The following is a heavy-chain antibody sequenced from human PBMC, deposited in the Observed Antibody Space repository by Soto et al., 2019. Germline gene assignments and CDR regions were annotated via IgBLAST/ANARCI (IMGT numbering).Heavy chain of an antibody. J-gene: IGHJ4*02. V-gene: IGHV4-59*01. Sequence: QVQLQESGPGLVKPSETLSLTCTVSGGSISSYYWSWIRQPPGKGLEWIGYIYYSGSTNYNPSLMSRDTTSVHTTKNRISLRLSSVTAAATPVYYCARLGSYGSGTYFDHRGQGTLVTVSS. CDR2: IYYSGST. CDR3: ARLGSYGSGTYFDH. D-gene: IGHD3-10*01. CDR1: GGSISSYY.